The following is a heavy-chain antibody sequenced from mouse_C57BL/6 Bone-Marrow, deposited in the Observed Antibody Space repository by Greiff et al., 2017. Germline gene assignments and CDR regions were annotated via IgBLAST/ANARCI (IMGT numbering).Heavy chain of an antibody. J-gene: IGHJ4*01. CDR1: GYTFTSYW. CDR3: ARRIITTVRGNYAMDY. Sequence: QVQLQQPGAELVKPGASVKMSCTASGYTFTSYWITWVKQRPGQGLEWIGDIYPGSGSTNYNEKFKSKATLTVDTSPSTACMQLSSLTSEDSAVYECARRIITTVRGNYAMDYWGQGTSVTVSS. D-gene: IGHD1-1*01. CDR2: IYPGSGST. V-gene: IGHV1-55*01.